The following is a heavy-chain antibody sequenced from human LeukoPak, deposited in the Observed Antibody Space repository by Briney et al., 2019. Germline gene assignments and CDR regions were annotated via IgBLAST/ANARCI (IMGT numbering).Heavy chain of an antibody. D-gene: IGHD3-10*01. Sequence: PGGSLRLSCAASGFTFSSYAMSWVRQAPGKGLEWVSAISGSGGSTYFADSVKGRFTISRDNSKNTLYLQMNSLRAEDTAVYYCAKDFLNVPGVCFDYWGQGTLVTVSS. CDR3: AKDFLNVPGVCFDY. CDR2: ISGSGGST. V-gene: IGHV3-23*01. J-gene: IGHJ4*02. CDR1: GFTFSSYA.